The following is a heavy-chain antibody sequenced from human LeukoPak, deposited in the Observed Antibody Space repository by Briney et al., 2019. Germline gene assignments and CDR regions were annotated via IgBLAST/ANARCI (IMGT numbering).Heavy chain of an antibody. CDR2: TYLGGTT. CDR1: GGSISSSRFS. D-gene: IGHD2-15*01. CDR3: ARRRGGTGDLGY. J-gene: IGHJ4*02. Sequence: SETLSLTCTVSGGSISSSRFSWAWIRQPPGKGLEWIGNTYLGGTTYYNPSLESRVTISIDPSKSHFSLQLSSVTVADTAVYYCARRRGGTGDLGYWGQGTLVTVSS. V-gene: IGHV4-39*02.